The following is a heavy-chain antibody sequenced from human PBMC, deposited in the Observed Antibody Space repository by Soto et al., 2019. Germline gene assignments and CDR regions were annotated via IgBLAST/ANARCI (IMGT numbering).Heavy chain of an antibody. Sequence: PGGSLRLSCATSGFTFRTYAMNWVRQAPGKGLEWISTISNTGGSTYYADSVKGRFSISRDNSKNTLFLQMNSLRAEDTALYYCAKVTGTGWYGDYYYYDLDVWGQGTTVTVSS. D-gene: IGHD6-19*01. CDR3: AKVTGTGWYGDYYYYDLDV. CDR1: GFTFRTYA. CDR2: ISNTGGST. V-gene: IGHV3-23*01. J-gene: IGHJ6*02.